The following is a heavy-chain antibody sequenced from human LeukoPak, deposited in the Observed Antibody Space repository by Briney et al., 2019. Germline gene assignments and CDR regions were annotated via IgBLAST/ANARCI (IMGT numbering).Heavy chain of an antibody. CDR2: IYHSGST. D-gene: IGHD3-10*01. CDR3: ARVRRFGELSSLYYYYGMDV. V-gene: IGHV4-4*02. Sequence: SETLSLTCAVSGGSISSSNWWSWVRQPPGKGLEWIGEIYHSGSTNYNPSLKSRVTISVDKSKNQFSLKLSSVTAADTAVYYCARVRRFGELSSLYYYYGMDVWGQXTTXXVSS. J-gene: IGHJ6*02. CDR1: GGSISSSNW.